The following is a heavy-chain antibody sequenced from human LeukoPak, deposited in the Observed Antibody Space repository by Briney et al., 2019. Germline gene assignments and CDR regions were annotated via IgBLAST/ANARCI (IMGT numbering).Heavy chain of an antibody. CDR3: ARLRSPYYYGSGSPFDY. Sequence: ASVKVSCKASGYTFTDHYMHWVRQAPGQGLEWMGWINPNSGGTKYAEKFQGRVTMARDTSITTAYMELSRLRSDDTAMYYCARLRSPYYYGSGSPFDYWGQGTLVTVSS. D-gene: IGHD3-10*01. CDR2: INPNSGGT. J-gene: IGHJ4*02. CDR1: GYTFTDHY. V-gene: IGHV1-2*02.